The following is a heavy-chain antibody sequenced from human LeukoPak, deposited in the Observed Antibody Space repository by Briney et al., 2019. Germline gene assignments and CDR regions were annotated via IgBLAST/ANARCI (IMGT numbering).Heavy chain of an antibody. Sequence: VASVKVSCKASGYTFSGYAMNWVLQAPGQGLECRGWSNTNTGSPTYAQGFTGRFVFSLDTSVTPAYLQLSSLTAEDTAVYYCARGSEPMAAAPLADYYYIDVWGKGTTVTVSS. CDR2: SNTNTGSP. CDR1: GYTFSGYA. D-gene: IGHD2-15*01. CDR3: ARGSEPMAAAPLADYYYIDV. J-gene: IGHJ6*03. V-gene: IGHV7-4-1*02.